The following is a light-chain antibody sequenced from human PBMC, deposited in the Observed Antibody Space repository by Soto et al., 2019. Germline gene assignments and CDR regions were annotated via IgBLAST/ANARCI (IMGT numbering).Light chain of an antibody. CDR3: QKLNTAPLT. J-gene: IGKJ5*01. Sequence: DIQMTQSPSSLSASVGDRVTITCRASQDISVYLAWYQQKPGKVPKLLIYSASTLQSGVPSRFSGSGSGTDFTLTISSLQPEDVATYYCQKLNTAPLTFGQGTRLEIK. V-gene: IGKV1-27*01. CDR2: SAS. CDR1: QDISVY.